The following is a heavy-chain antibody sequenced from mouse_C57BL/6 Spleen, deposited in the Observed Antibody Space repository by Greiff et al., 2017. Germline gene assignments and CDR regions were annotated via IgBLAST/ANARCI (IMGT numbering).Heavy chain of an antibody. CDR1: GYSFTSYY. J-gene: IGHJ2*01. CDR2: IYPGSGNT. V-gene: IGHV1-66*01. Sequence: QVQLKESGPELVKPGASVKISCKASGYSFTSYYIHWVKQRPGQGLEWIGWIYPGSGNTKYNEKFKGKATLTADTYSSTAYMQHSSLTSEVSAVYSCARSRSSSPYYFDYWGQGTPLTVSS. CDR3: ARSRSSSPYYFDY. D-gene: IGHD1-1*01.